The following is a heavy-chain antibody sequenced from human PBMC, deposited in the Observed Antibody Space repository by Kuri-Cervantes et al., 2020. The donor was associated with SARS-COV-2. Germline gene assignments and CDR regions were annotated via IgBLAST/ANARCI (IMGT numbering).Heavy chain of an antibody. J-gene: IGHJ4*02. V-gene: IGHV1-46*01. CDR1: GYTFTSYY. D-gene: IGHD4-11*01. CDR3: ARDGDYSNYGMYYFDY. CDR2: INPSGGST. Sequence: ASVKVSCKASGYTFTSYYMHWVRQAPGQGLEWMGIINPSGGSTSYAQKFQGKVTMTRDTSPSTVYMELSSLRSEDTAVYYCARDGDYSNYGMYYFDYWGQGTLVTVSS.